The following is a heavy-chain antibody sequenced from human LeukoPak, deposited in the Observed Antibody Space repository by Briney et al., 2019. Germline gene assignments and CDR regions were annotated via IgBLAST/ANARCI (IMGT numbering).Heavy chain of an antibody. CDR3: AKDLRPDGINDFDH. D-gene: IGHD1-1*01. CDR1: GFIVSSDH. Sequence: GGSLRLSCAASGFIVSSDHMSWIRQAPGKGLEWVSVIYSGGSTDYADPVKGRFSISRDNSKNTLYLQMNSLRAEDTAVYYRAKDLRPDGINDFDHWGQGTLVTVSS. V-gene: IGHV3-53*01. J-gene: IGHJ4*02. CDR2: IYSGGST.